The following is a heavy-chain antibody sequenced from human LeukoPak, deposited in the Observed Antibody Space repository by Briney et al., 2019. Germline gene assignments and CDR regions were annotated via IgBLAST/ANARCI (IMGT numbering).Heavy chain of an antibody. CDR1: GFIFSTYW. Sequence: GGSLRLSCAASGFIFSTYWTSWVRQTPEEGLEFVANIDQGGSVRNYMNSLKGRCTISRDNAKNSLYLEINSLRADDTAVYYCARDPESSSFDLWGRGALVTVSS. CDR2: IDQGGSVR. J-gene: IGHJ4*02. D-gene: IGHD6-13*01. V-gene: IGHV3-7*01. CDR3: ARDPESSSFDL.